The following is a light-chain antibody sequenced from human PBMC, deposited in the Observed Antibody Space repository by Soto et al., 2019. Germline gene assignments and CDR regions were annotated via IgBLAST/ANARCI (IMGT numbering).Light chain of an antibody. Sequence: EIVLTQSPGILSLSPGERATLSCRASQSVSSGLAWYQQKPGQAPRLLMYDASTRATDIPDRFSGGGSGTDFTLTISRLEPEDFAVYYCQQYGGSPWTFGKGTKVEIK. CDR1: QSVSSG. J-gene: IGKJ1*01. V-gene: IGKV3-20*01. CDR2: DAS. CDR3: QQYGGSPWT.